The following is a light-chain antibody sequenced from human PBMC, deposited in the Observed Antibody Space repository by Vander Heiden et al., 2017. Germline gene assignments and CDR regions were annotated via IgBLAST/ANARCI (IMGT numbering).Light chain of an antibody. CDR3: QQYNSYSWT. CDR2: KAS. J-gene: IGKJ1*01. Sequence: DRQMDDSPSTLSASVGDIVTITCRASQSISSWLAWYQQKPGKAPKLLIYKASSLESGVPSRFSGSGSGTEFTLTISSLQPDDFATYYCQQYNSYSWTFDQGTKVEIK. CDR1: QSISSW. V-gene: IGKV1-5*03.